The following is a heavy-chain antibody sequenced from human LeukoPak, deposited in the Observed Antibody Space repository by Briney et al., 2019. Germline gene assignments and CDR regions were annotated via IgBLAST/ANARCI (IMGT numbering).Heavy chain of an antibody. V-gene: IGHV3-23*01. D-gene: IGHD3/OR15-3a*01. CDR2: ISGSGGST. J-gene: IGHJ5*02. CDR3: AKSLMIFGTDP. CDR1: GFTFSSYA. Sequence: GRSLRLSCAASGFTFSSYAMSWVRQAPGKGLEWVSAISGSGGSTYYADSVKGRFTISRDNSKNTLYLQMNSLRAEDTAVYYRAKSLMIFGTDPWGQGTLVTVSS.